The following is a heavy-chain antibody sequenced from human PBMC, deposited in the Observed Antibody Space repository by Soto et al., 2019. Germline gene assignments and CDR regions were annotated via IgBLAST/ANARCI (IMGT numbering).Heavy chain of an antibody. CDR3: ARGSNGYHFDY. CDR2: IVSNGGST. Sequence: EVQLVESGGDLVQPGGSLGLSCAASGFTFSSYAMHWVRQAPGKGLEYVSAIVSNGGSTSYANSVKGRFTISRDNSKNTLYLQMGSLRAEDMAVYFCARGSNGYHFDYWGQGTLVTVSS. V-gene: IGHV3-64*01. CDR1: GFTFSSYA. J-gene: IGHJ4*02. D-gene: IGHD5-12*01.